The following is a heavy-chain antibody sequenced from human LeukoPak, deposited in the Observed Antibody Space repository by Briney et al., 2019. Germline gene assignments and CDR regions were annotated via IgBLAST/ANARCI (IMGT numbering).Heavy chain of an antibody. CDR2: IRDSGDST. CDR1: GFTFSNYG. D-gene: IGHD6-19*01. Sequence: GGSLRLSCAASGFTFSNYGMSWVRQAPGKGLEWVSGIRDSGDSTYYADSVRGRFTISRDNSKNTLYLQMNNLRVEDTAVYYCARDRSWFGPWGQGTPVTVSS. V-gene: IGHV3-23*01. J-gene: IGHJ5*02. CDR3: ARDRSWFGP.